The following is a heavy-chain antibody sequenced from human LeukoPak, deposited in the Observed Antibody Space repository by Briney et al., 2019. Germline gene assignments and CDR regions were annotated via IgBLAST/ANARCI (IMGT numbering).Heavy chain of an antibody. D-gene: IGHD3-10*01. J-gene: IGHJ3*02. V-gene: IGHV1-18*01. CDR1: GYTFTSYG. CDR3: ARVYGSGSFDAFDI. CDR2: ISAYNDNT. Sequence: ASVKVSCKASGYTFTSYGISWVRQAPGQGLEWMGWISAYNDNTNYAQKLQGRVTMTTDTSTSTAYMELRSLRSDDTAVYYCARVYGSGSFDAFDIWGQGTMVTVSS.